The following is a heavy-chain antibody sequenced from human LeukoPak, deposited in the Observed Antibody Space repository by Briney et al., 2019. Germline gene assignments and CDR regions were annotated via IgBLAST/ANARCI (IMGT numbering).Heavy chain of an antibody. CDR3: ARSSPSYRKLYSSGWYKDY. J-gene: IGHJ4*02. Sequence: SETLSLTCAVYGGSFSGYYWSWIRQPPGKGLEWVGEINHSGSTNYNPSLKSRVTISVDTSKNQFALKLSSVTAADTAVYYCARSSPSYRKLYSSGWYKDYWGQGTLVTVSS. CDR2: INHSGST. CDR1: GGSFSGYY. D-gene: IGHD6-19*01. V-gene: IGHV4-34*01.